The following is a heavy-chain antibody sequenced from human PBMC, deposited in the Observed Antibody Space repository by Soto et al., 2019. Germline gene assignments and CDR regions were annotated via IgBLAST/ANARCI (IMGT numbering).Heavy chain of an antibody. CDR1: GNTYAETD. Sequence: AAGMPRSKASGNTYAETDMHWGRPAPGQGLEWMGIINPSGGSTSYAQKFQGRVTMTRDTSTSTVYMELSSLRSEDTAVYYCARVSTGTFLKSYSSYCMVVWCQGPSVSVSS. V-gene: IGHV1-46*01. CDR3: ARVSTGTFLKSYSSYCMVV. J-gene: IGHJ6*02. CDR2: INPSGGST. D-gene: IGHD1-1*01.